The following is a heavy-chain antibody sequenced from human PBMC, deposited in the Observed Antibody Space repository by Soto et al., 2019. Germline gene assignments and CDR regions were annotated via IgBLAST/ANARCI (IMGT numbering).Heavy chain of an antibody. D-gene: IGHD2-15*01. J-gene: IGHJ5*02. CDR2: IKQDGSET. V-gene: IGHV3-7*03. Sequence: GGSLRLSCAASGFTFSSYWMSWVRQAPGKGLEWVANIKQDGSETYYVDSVKGRFTISRDNAKNSLYLQMNSLRAEDTAVYYGARDSDCRGGSCYPGSCWFDPWGQGTLVTVSS. CDR1: GFTFSSYW. CDR3: ARDSDCRGGSCYPGSCWFDP.